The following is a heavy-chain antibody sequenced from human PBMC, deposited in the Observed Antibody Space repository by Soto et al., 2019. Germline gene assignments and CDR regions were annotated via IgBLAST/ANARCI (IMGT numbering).Heavy chain of an antibody. Sequence: PSGPLAVTCTVSGGCISSGGYYWIWIRLHPWKGLEWISYIYYCGSTSYNPSLKSRVTISVDTSKNQFSLKLSSVTAADTAVYYCARSGYSYGYYFDYWGQGTLVTVSS. CDR3: ARSGYSYGYYFDY. CDR2: IYYCGST. J-gene: IGHJ4*02. V-gene: IGHV4-31*03. D-gene: IGHD5-18*01. CDR1: GGCISSGGYY.